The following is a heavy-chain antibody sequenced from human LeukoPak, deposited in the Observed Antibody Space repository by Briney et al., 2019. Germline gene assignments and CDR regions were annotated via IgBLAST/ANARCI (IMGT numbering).Heavy chain of an antibody. J-gene: IGHJ3*02. CDR3: ARDGDLGGAFDI. D-gene: IGHD4-23*01. CDR1: GGSFSGYY. CDR2: INHSGST. V-gene: IGHV4-34*01. Sequence: PPETLSLTCAVYGGSFSGYYWSWIRQPPGKGLEWIGEINHSGSTNYNPSLKSRVTISVDTSKNQFSLKLSSVTAADTAVYYCARDGDLGGAFDIWGRGTMVTVSS.